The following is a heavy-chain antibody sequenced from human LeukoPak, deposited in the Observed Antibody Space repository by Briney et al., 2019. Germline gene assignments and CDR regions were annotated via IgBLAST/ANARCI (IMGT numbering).Heavy chain of an antibody. V-gene: IGHV4-59*08. J-gene: IGHJ5*02. CDR1: GGSISSYY. D-gene: IGHD1-26*01. CDR3: ARHSAPSGSYSNWFDP. Sequence: PSETLSLTCTVSGGSISSYYWSWIRQPPGKGLEWIGYIYYSGSSNYNPSLKGRVTISVDTSKNQFSLKLSSVTAADTAVYYCARHSAPSGSYSNWFDPWGQGTLVTVSS. CDR2: IYYSGSS.